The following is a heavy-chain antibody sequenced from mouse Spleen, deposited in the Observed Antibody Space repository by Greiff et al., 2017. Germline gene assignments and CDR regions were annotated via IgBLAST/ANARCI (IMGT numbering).Heavy chain of an antibody. CDR1: GISITTGNYR. D-gene: IGHD2-3*01. CDR2: IYYSGTI. Sequence: EVKLQESGPGLVKPSQTVFLTCTVTGISITTGNYRWSWIRQFPGNKLEWIGYIYYSGTITYNPSLTSRTTITRDTPKNQFFLEMNSLTAEDTATYYCARERRVYDGYYDYAMDYWGQGTSVTVSS. CDR3: ARERRVYDGYYDYAMDY. V-gene: IGHV3-5*01. J-gene: IGHJ4*01.